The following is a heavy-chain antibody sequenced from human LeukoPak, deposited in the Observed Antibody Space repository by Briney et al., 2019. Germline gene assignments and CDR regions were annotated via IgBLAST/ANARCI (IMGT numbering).Heavy chain of an antibody. D-gene: IGHD2-2*02. J-gene: IGHJ4*02. CDR3: AREAGAYTNFDY. Sequence: SVKVSCKASGGTFSSYAISWVRQAPGQGLEWMGRIIPILGIANYAQKFQGRVTITADKSTSTAYMELSSLRSEDTAVYYCAREAGAYTNFDYWGQGTLVTVSS. CDR2: IIPILGIA. CDR1: GGTFSSYA. V-gene: IGHV1-69*04.